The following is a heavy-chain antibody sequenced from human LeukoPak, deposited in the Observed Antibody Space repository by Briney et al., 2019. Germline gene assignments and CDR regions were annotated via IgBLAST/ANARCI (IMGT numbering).Heavy chain of an antibody. CDR1: GFTVSTYA. CDR3: AKDYHSSGTYHDY. V-gene: IGHV3-23*01. D-gene: IGHD3-10*01. CDR2: INRSGGRT. J-gene: IGHJ4*02. Sequence: QSGGSLRLSCAASGFTVSTYAMSWVCQAPGKGLEWVSGINRSGGRTYNADSVKGRFTISSDDSKNMLYLQMNNLRAEDTAVYYCAKDYHSSGTYHDYWGQGTLVTVSS.